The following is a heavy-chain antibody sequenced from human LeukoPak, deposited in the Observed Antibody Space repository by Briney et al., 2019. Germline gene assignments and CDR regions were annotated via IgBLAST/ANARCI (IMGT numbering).Heavy chain of an antibody. CDR1: GYTFTSYG. D-gene: IGHD4-11*01. J-gene: IGHJ6*03. CDR2: ISAYNGNT. Sequence: ASVKVSCKASGYTFTSYGISWVRQAPGQGLEWMGWISAYNGNTNYAQKLQGRVTMTTDTSTSTAYMELRSLRSDDTAVYYCARARSRATVTTNYYYYMDVWGTGTTVTVSS. CDR3: ARARSRATVTTNYYYYMDV. V-gene: IGHV1-18*01.